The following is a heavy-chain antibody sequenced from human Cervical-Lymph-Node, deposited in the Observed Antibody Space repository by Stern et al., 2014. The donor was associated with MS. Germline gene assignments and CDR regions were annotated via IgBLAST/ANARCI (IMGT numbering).Heavy chain of an antibody. Sequence: VQLVESGAEVKKPGSSVKVSCKASGGTFSSYAISWVRQAPGPGLEWMGGIIPIFGTANYAQKFQGRVTITADESTSTAYMELSSLRSEDTAVYYCARVRYDILGAYNWFDPWGQGTLVTVSS. CDR1: GGTFSSYA. CDR2: IIPIFGTA. D-gene: IGHD3-9*01. V-gene: IGHV1-69*01. J-gene: IGHJ5*02. CDR3: ARVRYDILGAYNWFDP.